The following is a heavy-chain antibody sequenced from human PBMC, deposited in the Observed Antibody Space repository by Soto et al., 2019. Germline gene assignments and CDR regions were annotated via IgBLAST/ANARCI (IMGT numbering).Heavy chain of an antibody. D-gene: IGHD3-10*01. CDR1: GFSLSTSGVG. CDR2: IFSNDDK. V-gene: IGHV2-5*01. CDR3: SHRRGSGLCGMDV. J-gene: IGHJ6*02. Sequence: QITLKESGPALMKPTQTLTLTCAFSGFSLSTSGVGVGWVRQPPGTALEWLALIFSNDDKRYRPSLMSRLTSPKDTAKTQVVLTMPNIDPGDTATSYFSHRRGSGLCGMDVGGQGTKVTVSS.